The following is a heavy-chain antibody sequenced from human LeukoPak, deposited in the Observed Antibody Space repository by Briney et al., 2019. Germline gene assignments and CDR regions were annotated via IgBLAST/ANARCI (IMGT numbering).Heavy chain of an antibody. J-gene: IGHJ4*02. Sequence: SETLSLTCTVSGGSISSYYWSWIRQPAGKGLEWIGRIYSRGSTNYNPSLKSRVTMSVDTSKNQFSLKLSSVTAADTAVYYCARGHYYGSGLHLDYWGQGTLVTVSS. D-gene: IGHD3-10*01. CDR1: GGSISSYY. V-gene: IGHV4-4*07. CDR2: IYSRGST. CDR3: ARGHYYGSGLHLDY.